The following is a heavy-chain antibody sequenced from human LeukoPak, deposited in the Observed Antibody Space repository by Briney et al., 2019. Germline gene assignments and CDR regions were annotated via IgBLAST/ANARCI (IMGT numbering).Heavy chain of an antibody. CDR2: IWYDGSNK. J-gene: IGHJ6*04. D-gene: IGHD5-18*01. CDR3: AREGGQLWSPYYYYGMDV. CDR1: GFTFSSYG. V-gene: IGHV3-33*01. Sequence: TGGSLRLSCAASGFTFSSYGMHWVRQAPGKRLEWVAVIWYDGSNKYYADSEKGRFTISRDNSKNTLYLQMNSLRAEDTAVYYCAREGGQLWSPYYYYGMDVWGKGTTVTVSS.